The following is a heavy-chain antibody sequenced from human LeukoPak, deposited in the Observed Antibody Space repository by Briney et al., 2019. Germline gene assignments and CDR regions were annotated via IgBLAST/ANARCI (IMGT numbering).Heavy chain of an antibody. V-gene: IGHV1-2*02. CDR3: AAEDDYVWKSYRSLDI. CDR1: GYTFTGYY. J-gene: IGHJ3*02. Sequence: GASVKVSCKASGYTFTGYYMHWVRQAPGQGLEWMGWINPNSGGTNYAQNFQGRVKITRDMSTSTAYMELSSLRPEDTAVYYCAAEDDYVWKSYRSLDIWGQGTTVSVSS. D-gene: IGHD3-16*02. CDR2: INPNSGGT.